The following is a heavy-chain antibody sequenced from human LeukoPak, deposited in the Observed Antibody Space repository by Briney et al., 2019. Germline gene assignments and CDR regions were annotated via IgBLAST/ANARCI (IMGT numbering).Heavy chain of an antibody. CDR2: TVGGGSPNT. Sequence: GGSLRLSCAASGFYFANYAMSWVRQAPGKGLEWVSATVGGGSPNTYHADSVKGRFTISRDNSKNTLYLQMNSLRAEDTAVYYCARNQGYYYDSSEGAFDIWGQGTMVTVSS. D-gene: IGHD3-22*01. CDR3: ARNQGYYYDSSEGAFDI. J-gene: IGHJ3*02. CDR1: GFYFANYA. V-gene: IGHV3-23*01.